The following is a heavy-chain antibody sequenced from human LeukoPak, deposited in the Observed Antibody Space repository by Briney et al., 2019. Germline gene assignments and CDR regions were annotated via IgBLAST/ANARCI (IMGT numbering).Heavy chain of an antibody. CDR3: ARGGYNGHDPYYFDS. CDR1: GFTVITTY. V-gene: IGHV3-53*04. CDR2: IYTGGNT. D-gene: IGHD5-12*01. J-gene: IGHJ4*02. Sequence: GGSLRLSCSASGFTVITTYMSWVRQAPGKGLECVSVIYTGGNTYYADSVKDRFTISRHNSENKIYLQMDSLRPEDTAVYYCARGGYNGHDPYYFDSWGQGSLVTVSS.